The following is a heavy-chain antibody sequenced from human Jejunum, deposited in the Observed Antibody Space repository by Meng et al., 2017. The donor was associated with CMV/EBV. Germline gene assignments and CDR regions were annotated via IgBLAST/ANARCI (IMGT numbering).Heavy chain of an antibody. V-gene: IGHV4-59*02. CDR1: GGSVRSYY. Sequence: QVQLQESGPGLVKPSQTLSLPCIVSGGSVRSYYWSWIRQPPGKGLEWIGYIYYTGSTSYNPSLKSRVTISVDTSKSQFSLKMTSVTAADTAVYYCAREWSSFDYWSQGTLVTVSS. CDR3: AREWSSFDY. J-gene: IGHJ4*02. CDR2: IYYTGST. D-gene: IGHD3-10*01.